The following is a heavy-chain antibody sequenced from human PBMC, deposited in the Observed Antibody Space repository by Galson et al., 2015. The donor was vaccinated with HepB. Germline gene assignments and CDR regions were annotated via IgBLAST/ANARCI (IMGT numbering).Heavy chain of an antibody. CDR3: AKERGYETNYNYYGMDV. V-gene: IGHV3-23*01. D-gene: IGHD5-12*01. CDR2: ISGSGGKT. CDR1: GFSFSSYA. Sequence: SLRLSCAASGFSFSSYAMSWVRQAPGKGLEWVSGISGSGGKTYNADSVKGRFTMSRDISKNTLYLQMNSLRVEDTAVYYCAKERGYETNYNYYGMDVWGQGTAVTVSS. J-gene: IGHJ6*02.